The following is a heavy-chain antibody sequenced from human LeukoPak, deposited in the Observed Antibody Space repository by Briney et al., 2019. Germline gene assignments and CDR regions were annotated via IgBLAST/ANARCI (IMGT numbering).Heavy chain of an antibody. CDR2: MYNSGST. V-gene: IGHV4-59*08. D-gene: IGHD1-26*01. CDR1: GGSISSYF. CDR3: ARGEYYLDY. Sequence: PSETLSLTCTVSGGSISSYFWSWIRQPPGKGLEWIGYMYNSGSTNYNPSLKSRVTISVDSSKNQFSLKLSSVTAADAAVYYCARGEYYLDYWGQGTLVTASS. J-gene: IGHJ4*02.